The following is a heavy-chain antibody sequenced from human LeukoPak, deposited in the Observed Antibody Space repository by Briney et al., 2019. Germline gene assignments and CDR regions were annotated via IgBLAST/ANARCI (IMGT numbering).Heavy chain of an antibody. J-gene: IGHJ4*02. CDR1: GFTLTTYW. CDR2: IKQDGTEK. CDR3: ARLREIPVFGVVTKSTSYFDY. Sequence: GESLRLSCAASGFTLTTYWMSWVRQAPGKGLEWVANIKQDGTEKYYVDSVKGRFTISRDNAKNSLYLQMNSLRAEDTAVYYCARLREIPVFGVVTKSTSYFDYWGQGTLVTVSS. V-gene: IGHV3-7*01. D-gene: IGHD3-3*01.